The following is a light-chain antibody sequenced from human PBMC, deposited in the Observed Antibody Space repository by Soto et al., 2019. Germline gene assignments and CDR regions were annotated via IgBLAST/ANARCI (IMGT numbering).Light chain of an antibody. J-gene: IGLJ2*01. Sequence: VLTQPPSAAASLGASFTLTCTLSSGYSNYKVDWYQQRPGKGPRFVMRVGTGGIVGSKGDGIPDRFSVLGSGLNRYLTIENIQEEDASDDHCRADHGSWSNVVVVFVGGTKLTVL. V-gene: IGLV9-49*01. CDR2: VGTGGIVG. CDR1: SGYSNYK. CDR3: RADHGSWSNVVVV.